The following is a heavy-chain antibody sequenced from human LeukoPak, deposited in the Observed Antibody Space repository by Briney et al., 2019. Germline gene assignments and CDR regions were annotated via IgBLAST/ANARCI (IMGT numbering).Heavy chain of an antibody. CDR3: ARDREAVADYYFDY. V-gene: IGHV3-7*01. D-gene: IGHD6-19*01. Sequence: GGSLRLSCAASGFTFSSYWMSWVRQAPGKGLEWVANIKQDGSEKYYVDSVKGRFTISRDNAKNSLYLQMNSLRAKDTAVYYCARDREAVADYYFDYWGQGTLVTVSS. CDR1: GFTFSSYW. J-gene: IGHJ4*02. CDR2: IKQDGSEK.